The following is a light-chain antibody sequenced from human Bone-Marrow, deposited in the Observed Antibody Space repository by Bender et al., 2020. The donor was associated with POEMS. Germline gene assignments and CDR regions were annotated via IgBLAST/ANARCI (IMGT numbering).Light chain of an antibody. CDR2: HDN. J-gene: IGLJ1*01. Sequence: SFDLTQPPSVSVSPGQTASISCSGEDLASKYVCWYQQKPGQSPVLVMFHDNKRPPGVPERFSGSNSKSIATLTIGGTQAIDEADYYCQAWDISAGYVFGTGTKVTVL. V-gene: IGLV3-1*01. CDR3: QAWDISAGYV. CDR1: DLASKY.